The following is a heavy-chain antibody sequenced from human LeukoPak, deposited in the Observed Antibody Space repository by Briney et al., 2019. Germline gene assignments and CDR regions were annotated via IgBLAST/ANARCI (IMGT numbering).Heavy chain of an antibody. D-gene: IGHD5-18*01. CDR1: GYSYSYYW. J-gene: IGHJ4*02. Sequence: GESLQISCQGLGYSYSYYWIGWVRQMPSKGLEWMGIIYLGDSDTRYSPSFQGQITISADKSITTAYLQWSSLKASDTAMYYCARDSGYSYATYWGQGTLVTVSS. CDR3: ARDSGYSYATY. CDR2: IYLGDSDT. V-gene: IGHV5-51*01.